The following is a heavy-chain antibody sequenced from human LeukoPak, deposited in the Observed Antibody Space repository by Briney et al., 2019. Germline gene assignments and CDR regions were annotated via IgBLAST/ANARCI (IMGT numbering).Heavy chain of an antibody. Sequence: SVKVSCKASGGTFSSYAISWVRQAPGQGLEWMGGIIPIFGTANYAQKFQGRVTITADKSTSTAYMELSSLRSEDTAVYYCARDIDIVVVVAATPGSFDYWGQGTLVTASS. CDR2: IIPIFGTA. CDR3: ARDIDIVVVVAATPGSFDY. V-gene: IGHV1-69*06. CDR1: GGTFSSYA. D-gene: IGHD2-15*01. J-gene: IGHJ4*02.